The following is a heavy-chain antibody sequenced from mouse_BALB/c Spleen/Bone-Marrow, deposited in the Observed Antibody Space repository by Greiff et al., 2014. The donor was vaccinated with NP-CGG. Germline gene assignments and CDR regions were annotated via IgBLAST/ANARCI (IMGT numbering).Heavy chain of an antibody. CDR1: GYTFTSYW. D-gene: IGHD2-2*01. Sequence: VQLQESGAELAKPGASVKMSCKASGYTFTSYWMHWVKQRPGQGLEWIGYINASTGYTEYNQKFKDKATLTADKSSGTAYMQLSSLTSEDSAVYYCARSGGYDGFSYWGQGTTLTISS. CDR3: ARSGGYDGFSY. V-gene: IGHV1-7*01. CDR2: INASTGYT. J-gene: IGHJ2*01.